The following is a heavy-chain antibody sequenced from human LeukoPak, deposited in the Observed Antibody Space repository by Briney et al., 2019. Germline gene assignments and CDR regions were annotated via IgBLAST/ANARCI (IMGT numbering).Heavy chain of an antibody. J-gene: IGHJ4*03. CDR3: ARGPTISETGYFDF. CDR1: GGSFSTYY. V-gene: IGHV4-34*01. CDR2: INHRGDT. D-gene: IGHD1-1*01. Sequence: SETLSLTCAVYGGSFSTYYWSWIRQSPGKGLEWIAEINHRGDTNYNPSVNSRVTISVDTSKNQFSLKVRSLTAADTAVYYCARGPTISETGYFDFWGQGTLVTVSS.